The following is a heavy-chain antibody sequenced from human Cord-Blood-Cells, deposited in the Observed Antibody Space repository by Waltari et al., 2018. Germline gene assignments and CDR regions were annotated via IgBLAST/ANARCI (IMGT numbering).Heavy chain of an antibody. Sequence: QVQLVESGGGVVQPGRSLRLSCAASGFTFSSYAMHWVRQATGKGLEWVAVISYDGRNKYYAEYVKGRFTISRDKSKYTVYLQMNSLRAEDTAVYYCASGAARDAFDIWVQGTMITVSA. CDR1: GFTFSSYA. CDR3: ASGAARDAFDI. D-gene: IGHD6-6*01. CDR2: ISYDGRNK. J-gene: IGHJ3*02. V-gene: IGHV3-30*04.